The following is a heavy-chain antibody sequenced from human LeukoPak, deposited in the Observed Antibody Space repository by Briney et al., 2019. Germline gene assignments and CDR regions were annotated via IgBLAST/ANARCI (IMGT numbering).Heavy chain of an antibody. J-gene: IGHJ4*02. CDR3: AAGKAPAVSFDY. D-gene: IGHD6-13*01. CDR2: ISSSSSYI. V-gene: IGHV3-21*01. CDR1: GFTFSSYS. Sequence: GGSLRLSCAASGFTFSSYSMNWVRQAPGKGLEWVSSISSSSSYIYYADSLKGRFTISRDNAKNSLYLQMNSLRAEDTAVYYCAAGKAPAVSFDYCGQGTLVTVSS.